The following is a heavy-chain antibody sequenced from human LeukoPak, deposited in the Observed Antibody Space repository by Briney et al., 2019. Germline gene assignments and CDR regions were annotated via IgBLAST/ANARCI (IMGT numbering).Heavy chain of an antibody. D-gene: IGHD1-26*01. CDR2: INPNSGGT. Sequence: GASVKVSCKASGYTFTGYYMHWVRQAPGQGLEWMGWINPNSGGTNYAQKFQGRVTMTRDRAISTAYMELSRLTSDDTAIYYCARGSFWESPVNWFAPWGQGTLVTVSS. V-gene: IGHV1-2*02. CDR1: GYTFTGYY. CDR3: ARGSFWESPVNWFAP. J-gene: IGHJ5*02.